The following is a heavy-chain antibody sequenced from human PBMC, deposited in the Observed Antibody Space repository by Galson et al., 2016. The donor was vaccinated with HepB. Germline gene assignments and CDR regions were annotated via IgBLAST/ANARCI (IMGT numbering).Heavy chain of an antibody. CDR1: GYAFSSYS. V-gene: IGHV3-48*02. CDR3: MRKSNIWAGEQPQY. CDR2: ISSSGDTK. Sequence: SLRLSCAASGYAFSSYSMNWVRQAPGKGLEWVSYISSSGDTKHYIDSVKGRFTISRDNVKNSLSLQMSSLRDEDTAVYYCMRKSNIWAGEQPQYWGQGILVTVSS. D-gene: IGHD3-10*01. J-gene: IGHJ4*02.